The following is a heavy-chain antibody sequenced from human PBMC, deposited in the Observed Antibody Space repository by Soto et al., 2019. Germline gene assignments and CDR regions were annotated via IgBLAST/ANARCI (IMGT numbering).Heavy chain of an antibody. Sequence: EVQLVESGGGLVQPGGSLRLSCAASGFTFSSYWMSWVRQAPGKGLEWVANIKQDGSEKYYVDAVKGRFTISRDNAKNSLYRQMNSLRAEDTAVYYCAREFDGYRYGYVGLDYWGQGTLVTVSS. J-gene: IGHJ4*02. D-gene: IGHD5-18*01. CDR2: IKQDGSEK. V-gene: IGHV3-7*04. CDR1: GFTFSSYW. CDR3: AREFDGYRYGYVGLDY.